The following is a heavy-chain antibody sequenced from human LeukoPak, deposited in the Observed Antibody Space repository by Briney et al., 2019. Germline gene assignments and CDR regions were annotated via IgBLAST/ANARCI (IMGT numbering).Heavy chain of an antibody. J-gene: IGHJ4*02. CDR1: GFTFSIYA. D-gene: IGHD2-15*01. CDR2: VGGSGADT. CDR3: AKKWSGGDASVVAATDLDC. V-gene: IGHV3-23*01. Sequence: GGSLRLSCADPGFTFSIYATSRDRQAQGNRMERDSAVGGSGADTTYSGSAKGRLAISRANSKNTLYLQMNTLRAKDTAVNNIAKKWSGGDASVVAATDLDCWGQGTLLIVFS.